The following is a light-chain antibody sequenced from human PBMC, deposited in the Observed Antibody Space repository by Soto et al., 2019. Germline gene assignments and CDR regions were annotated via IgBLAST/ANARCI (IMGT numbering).Light chain of an antibody. Sequence: EKVMTQSPATLSVSPGERATLSCRASQSVGSNLAWYQQKPGQAPRLLIYGASTRATGIPARFSGSGSGTEFTLTISSLQSEDFAVYYCQQYNNWPRTFGQGTKVDI. CDR1: QSVGSN. V-gene: IGKV3D-15*01. CDR3: QQYNNWPRT. J-gene: IGKJ1*01. CDR2: GAS.